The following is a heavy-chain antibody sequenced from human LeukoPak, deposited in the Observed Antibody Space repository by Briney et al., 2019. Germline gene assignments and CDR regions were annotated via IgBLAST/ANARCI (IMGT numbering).Heavy chain of an antibody. Sequence: PGGALRLSCPACGFTFSSYIMNWVRQAPGKGLEWVSYISSSSRTIYYADSVNDRFTISRDNAKNSPYLQVNSLRAEDTAVYYCARGRMYYDFWSGQSTSDAFDIWGQGKMVTVS. CDR1: GFTFSSYI. CDR2: ISSSSRTI. D-gene: IGHD3-3*01. V-gene: IGHV3-48*01. J-gene: IGHJ3*02. CDR3: ARGRMYYDFWSGQSTSDAFDI.